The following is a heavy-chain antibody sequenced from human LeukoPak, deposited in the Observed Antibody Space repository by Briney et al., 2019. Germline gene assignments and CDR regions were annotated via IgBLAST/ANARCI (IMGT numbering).Heavy chain of an antibody. V-gene: IGHV3-33*01. D-gene: IGHD1-26*01. CDR3: ARPLVGDALDY. Sequence: ARSLRLSCAASGFTFSRYGMHWVRQAPDKGLEWGAVILHDGSNEYYADSVKGRFTIVRDNSKNTLHLQMNSLRAEDTAVYYCARPLVGDALDYWGQGTLVTVFS. CDR1: GFTFSRYG. J-gene: IGHJ4*02. CDR2: ILHDGSNE.